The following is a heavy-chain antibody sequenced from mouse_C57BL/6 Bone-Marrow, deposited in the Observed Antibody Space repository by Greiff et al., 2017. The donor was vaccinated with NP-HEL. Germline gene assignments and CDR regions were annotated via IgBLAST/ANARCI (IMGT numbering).Heavy chain of an antibody. J-gene: IGHJ2*01. CDR3: ARDRTAQATDFDY. V-gene: IGHV3-6*01. CDR2: ISYDGSN. D-gene: IGHD3-2*02. CDR1: GYSITSGYY. Sequence: VQLKESGPGLVKPSQSLSLTCSVTGYSITSGYYWNWIRQFPGNKLEWMGYISYDGSNNYNPSLKNRISITRDTSKNQFFLKLNSVTTEDTATYYCARDRTAQATDFDYWGQGTTLTVSS.